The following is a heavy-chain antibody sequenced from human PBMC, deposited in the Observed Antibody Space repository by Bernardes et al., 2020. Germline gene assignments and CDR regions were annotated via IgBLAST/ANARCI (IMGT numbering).Heavy chain of an antibody. CDR2: INHSGST. Sequence: SETLSLTCAVYGGSFSGYYWSWIRQPPGKGLEWIGEINHSGSTNYNPSLKSRVTISVDTSKNQFSLKLSSVTAADTAVYYCARGNRRSSSVDYWGQGTLVTVSS. D-gene: IGHD6-6*01. V-gene: IGHV4-34*01. CDR3: ARGNRRSSSVDY. J-gene: IGHJ4*02. CDR1: GGSFSGYY.